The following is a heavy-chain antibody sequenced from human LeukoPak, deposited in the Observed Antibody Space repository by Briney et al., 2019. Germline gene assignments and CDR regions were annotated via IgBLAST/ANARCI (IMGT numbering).Heavy chain of an antibody. J-gene: IGHJ6*03. D-gene: IGHD5-18*01. CDR3: AVVDTAMVRATLYYMDV. Sequence: TGGSLRLSCAASGFTFSSYEMNWVRQAPGKGLEWVSYISSSGGTIYYADSVKGRFTISRDNAKNSLYLQMNSLRAEDTAVYYCAVVDTAMVRATLYYMDVWGKGTTVTVSS. CDR2: ISSSGGTI. CDR1: GFTFSSYE. V-gene: IGHV3-48*03.